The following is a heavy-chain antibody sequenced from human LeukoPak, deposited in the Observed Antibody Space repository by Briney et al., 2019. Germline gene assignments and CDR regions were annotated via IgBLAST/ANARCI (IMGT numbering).Heavy chain of an antibody. CDR1: GYTFTGYY. V-gene: IGHV1-2*02. CDR3: VTRHWLSNFDH. Sequence: ASVTVSCKASGYTFTGYYMHWVRQAPGQGLEWMGWMNPNSDNTNYAQKFQGRVAMTRDTSVSTAYMELSSLRFDDTAVYYCVTRHWLSNFDHWGQGTLVTVSS. D-gene: IGHD6-19*01. CDR2: MNPNSDNT. J-gene: IGHJ4*02.